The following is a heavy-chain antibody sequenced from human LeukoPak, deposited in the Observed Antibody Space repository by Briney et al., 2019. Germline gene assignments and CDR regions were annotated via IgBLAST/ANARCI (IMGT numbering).Heavy chain of an antibody. J-gene: IGHJ4*02. CDR2: IRYDGNTK. CDR3: AKVPTQYDSSGYVDY. V-gene: IGHV3-30*02. CDR1: EFTFSSYG. Sequence: GGSLRLSCAASEFTFSSYGMHWVRQAPGKGLEWIAFIRYDGNTKYYADSVKGRFTVSRDNSKNTLYLQMNSLRAEDTAVYYCAKVPTQYDSSGYVDYWGQGTLVTVSS. D-gene: IGHD3-22*01.